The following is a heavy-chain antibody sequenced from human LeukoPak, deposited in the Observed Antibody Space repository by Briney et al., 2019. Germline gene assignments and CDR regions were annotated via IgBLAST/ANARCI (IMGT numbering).Heavy chain of an antibody. CDR3: VSTPAIRRLNF. CDR1: GFTFSSYG. CDR2: IRYDGSNK. D-gene: IGHD3-16*01. Sequence: GGSLRLSCAASGFTFSSYGMHWVRQAPGKGLEWVAFIRYDGSNKYYADSVKGRFTMSRDNAKNSVYLQMNSLRTEDTAMYFCVSTPAIRRLNFWGQGTLVTVSS. J-gene: IGHJ4*02. V-gene: IGHV3-30*02.